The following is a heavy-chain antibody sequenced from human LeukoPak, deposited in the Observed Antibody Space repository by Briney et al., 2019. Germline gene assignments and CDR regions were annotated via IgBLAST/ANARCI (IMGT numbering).Heavy chain of an antibody. D-gene: IGHD3-22*01. J-gene: IGHJ4*02. CDR3: AKWTSYYYDGSGYFDY. CDR1: GFMFDDYA. Sequence: GGSLRLSCAASGFMFDDYAMHWVRQAPGKGLKWVSGISWNSGRRGYADSVKGRFTISRDNAKNSLYLQMNSLRAEDTALYYCAKWTSYYYDGSGYFDYWGQGTLVTASS. V-gene: IGHV3-9*01. CDR2: ISWNSGRR.